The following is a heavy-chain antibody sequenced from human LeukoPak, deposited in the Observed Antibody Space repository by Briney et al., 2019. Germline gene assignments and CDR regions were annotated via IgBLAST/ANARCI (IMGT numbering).Heavy chain of an antibody. CDR1: GGSISSYY. V-gene: IGHV4-59*01. D-gene: IGHD1-14*01. J-gene: IGHJ4*02. Sequence: SETLSLTCTVSGGSISSYYWRWIRQPPGKGLEWIGYIYYSGSTNYNPSLKSRVTISVDTSKNQFSLKLSSVTAADTAVYYCAREGGGNNNWGQGTLVTVSS. CDR2: IYYSGST. CDR3: AREGGGNNN.